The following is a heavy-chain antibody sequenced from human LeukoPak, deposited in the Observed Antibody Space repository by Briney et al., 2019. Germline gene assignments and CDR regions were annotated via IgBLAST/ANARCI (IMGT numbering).Heavy chain of an antibody. J-gene: IGHJ4*02. CDR2: INPNSGGT. V-gene: IGHV1-2*02. Sequence: ASVKVSCKASGYTFTGYYMHWVRQAPGQGLEWMGWINPNSGGTNYAQKFQGRVTMTRDTSISTAYMELSSLRSEDTAVYYCASGYYDSSGVHYWGQGTLVTVSS. CDR1: GYTFTGYY. CDR3: ASGYYDSSGVHY. D-gene: IGHD3-22*01.